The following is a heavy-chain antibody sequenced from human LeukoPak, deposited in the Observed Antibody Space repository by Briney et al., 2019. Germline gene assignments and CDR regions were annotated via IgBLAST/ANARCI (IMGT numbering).Heavy chain of an antibody. CDR2: ISWNSGSI. Sequence: GRSLRLSCAASGFTFDDYAMHWVRQAPGKGLEWVSGISWNSGSIGYADSVKGRFTISRDNAKNSLYLQMNSLRAEDTAVYYCAKRRGRHGSGSYFHDWYFDLWGRGTLATVSS. J-gene: IGHJ2*01. CDR3: AKRRGRHGSGSYFHDWYFDL. CDR1: GFTFDDYA. V-gene: IGHV3-9*01. D-gene: IGHD3-10*01.